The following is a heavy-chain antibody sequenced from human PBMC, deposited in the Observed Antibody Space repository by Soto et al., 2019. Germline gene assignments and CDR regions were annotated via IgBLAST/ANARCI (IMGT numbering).Heavy chain of an antibody. D-gene: IGHD2-2*01. J-gene: IGHJ4*02. V-gene: IGHV1-2*02. Sequence: QVQLVQSGAEVKKPGASVKVSCKASGYPFSGRYLHWVRQAPGQGLEWMALINPSSGGTNYAQKFQGRVTMTWDTSIRTAYMEMSSLTSDDTAIYYCAMGYCSSNGCSHYFDSWGQGTLVTVSS. CDR1: GYPFSGRY. CDR2: INPSSGGT. CDR3: AMGYCSSNGCSHYFDS.